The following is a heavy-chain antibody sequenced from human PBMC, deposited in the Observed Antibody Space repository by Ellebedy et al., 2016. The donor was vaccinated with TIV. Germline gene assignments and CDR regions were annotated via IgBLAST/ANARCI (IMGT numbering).Heavy chain of an antibody. D-gene: IGHD6-19*01. CDR2: IFPRDSET. J-gene: IGHJ3*01. Sequence: GESLKISCKGSGYSFTSYWIGWVRQLPGKGLEWMGKIFPRDSETIYSPSFQGQVTISADQSVTTAHLPWNSLRASDTAMHYCAAKNVHNSGLLGDAFDVWGQGTFVTVSS. CDR1: GYSFTSYW. CDR3: AAKNVHNSGLLGDAFDV. V-gene: IGHV5-51*01.